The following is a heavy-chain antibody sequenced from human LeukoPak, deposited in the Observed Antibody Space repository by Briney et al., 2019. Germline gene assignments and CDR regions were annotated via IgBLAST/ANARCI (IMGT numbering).Heavy chain of an antibody. CDR3: ARELLSNDFWSGDAFDI. CDR1: GGSISSSSYY. V-gene: IGHV4-61*02. Sequence: PSETLSLTCTVSGGSISSSSYYWSWIRQPAGKGLEWIGRIYTSGSTNYNPSLKSRVTISVDTSKNQFSLKLSSVTAADTAVYYCARELLSNDFWSGDAFDIWGQGTMVTVSS. CDR2: IYTSGST. D-gene: IGHD3-3*01. J-gene: IGHJ3*02.